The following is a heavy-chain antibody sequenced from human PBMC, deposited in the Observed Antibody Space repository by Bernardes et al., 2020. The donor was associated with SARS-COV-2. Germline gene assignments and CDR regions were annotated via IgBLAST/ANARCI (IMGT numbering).Heavy chain of an antibody. V-gene: IGHV3-23*01. D-gene: IGHD6-6*01. CDR2: ISASGGST. CDR1: AFTFSTYD. J-gene: IGHJ4*02. Sequence: GGSLRLSCAASAFTFSTYDMTWVRQAPGKGLEWVSAISASGGSTYYAASVKGRFTISRDNSKNTLYLQMNSLRAEDTAVYYCSKGHGTSSYSSLYSWGQGTLVIVSS. CDR3: SKGHGTSSYSSLYS.